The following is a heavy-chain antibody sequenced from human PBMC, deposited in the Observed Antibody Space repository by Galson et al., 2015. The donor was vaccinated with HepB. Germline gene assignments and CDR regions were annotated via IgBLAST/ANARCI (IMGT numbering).Heavy chain of an antibody. J-gene: IGHJ5*02. CDR1: GGTFSSYA. D-gene: IGHD3-22*01. V-gene: IGHV1-69*13. CDR2: IIPIFGTA. CDR3: ARSDHYYDSSGYSVAPFNWFDP. Sequence: SVKVSCKASGGTFSSYAISWVRQAPGQGLEWMGGIIPIFGTANYAQKFQGRVTITADESTSTAYMELSSRRSEDTAVYYCARSDHYYDSSGYSVAPFNWFDPWGQGTLVTVSS.